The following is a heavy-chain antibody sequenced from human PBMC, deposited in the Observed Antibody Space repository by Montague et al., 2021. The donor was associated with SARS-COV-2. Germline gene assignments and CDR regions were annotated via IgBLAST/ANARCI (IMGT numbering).Heavy chain of an antibody. Sequence: SLRLSCPASEFTFSNYAMHWVRQAPGKGLEWVAFISYDGSRKYCADSVKGRFTISRDNSKNTLYLQMNSLRAEDTAVYYCARESVRAVAGDFDYWGQGTLVTVSS. V-gene: IGHV3-30-3*01. J-gene: IGHJ4*02. CDR2: ISYDGSRK. D-gene: IGHD6-19*01. CDR1: EFTFSNYA. CDR3: ARESVRAVAGDFDY.